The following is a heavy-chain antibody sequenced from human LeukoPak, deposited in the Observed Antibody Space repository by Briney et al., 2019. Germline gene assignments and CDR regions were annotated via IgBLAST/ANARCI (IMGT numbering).Heavy chain of an antibody. Sequence: SETLSLTCAVHGGSFSGYYWSWLRQPPPKELEWIGEINHSGSTNYNPSLKSRVTISVVTSKNQFSLKLSSVTAADTAVYYFARSPFRRRGHAFDIWGQGTMVTVSS. CDR3: ARSPFRRRGHAFDI. CDR2: INHSGST. J-gene: IGHJ3*02. D-gene: IGHD3-3*02. V-gene: IGHV4-34*01. CDR1: GGSFSGYY.